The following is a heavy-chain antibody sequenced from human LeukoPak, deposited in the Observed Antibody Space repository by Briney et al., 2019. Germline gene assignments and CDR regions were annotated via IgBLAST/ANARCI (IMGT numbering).Heavy chain of an antibody. CDR2: ISGSSGST. J-gene: IGHJ4*02. CDR3: AKDRSRSWRVHGY. Sequence: GGSLRLSCAASGFTFSSYAMSWVRHAPGKGLEWVSAISGSSGSTYYADSVKGRFTISRDNSKITLYLQMNSLRAEDTAVYYCAKDRSRSWRVHGYWGQGTLVTVSS. V-gene: IGHV3-23*01. D-gene: IGHD6-13*01. CDR1: GFTFSSYA.